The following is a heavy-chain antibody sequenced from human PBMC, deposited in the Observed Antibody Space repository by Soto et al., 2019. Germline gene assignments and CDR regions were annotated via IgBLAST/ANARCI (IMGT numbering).Heavy chain of an antibody. CDR1: GFTFSNNA. CDR2: ISYDGSNK. D-gene: IGHD1-1*01. J-gene: IGHJ6*02. Sequence: PGGSLRLSCAASGFTFSNNAMDWVRQAPGKGLEWVAVISYDGSNKYTAESVKGRFTISRDNSKNTLFLQMNSLRAEDTAVYYCARGTTTSAFSAMDVWGQGTTVTVSS. V-gene: IGHV3-30-3*01. CDR3: ARGTTTSAFSAMDV.